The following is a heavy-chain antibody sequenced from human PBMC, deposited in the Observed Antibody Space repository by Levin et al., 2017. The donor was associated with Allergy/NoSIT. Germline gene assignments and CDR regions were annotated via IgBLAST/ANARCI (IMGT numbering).Heavy chain of an antibody. D-gene: IGHD5-18*01. CDR3: ARVAGYSYGYYVDY. Sequence: KASETLSLTCAVSGGSISSGGYSWSWIRQPPGKGLEWIGNIYLSGSTNDNPSPKSRVTMSVDRSKNQFSLKLSYVTAADTAVYYCARVAGYSYGYYVDYWGPGALVTVSS. CDR2: IYLSGST. J-gene: IGHJ4*02. CDR1: GGSISSGGYS. V-gene: IGHV4-30-2*01.